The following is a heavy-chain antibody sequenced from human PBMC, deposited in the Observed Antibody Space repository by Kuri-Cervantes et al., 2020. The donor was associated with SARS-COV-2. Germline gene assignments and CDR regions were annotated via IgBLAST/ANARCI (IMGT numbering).Heavy chain of an antibody. CDR1: GGSISSYY. Sequence: SETLSLTCTVSGGSISSYYWSWIRQPAGKGLEWIGRIYTSGSTNYNPSLKSRVTMSVDTSKNQFSLKLSSVTAADTAVYYCARHGFGWDFANWFDPWGQGTLVTVSS. J-gene: IGHJ5*02. D-gene: IGHD6-19*01. CDR2: IYTSGST. CDR3: ARHGFGWDFANWFDP. V-gene: IGHV4-4*07.